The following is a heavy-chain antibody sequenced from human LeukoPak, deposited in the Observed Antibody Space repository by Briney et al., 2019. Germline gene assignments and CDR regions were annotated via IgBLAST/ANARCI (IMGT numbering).Heavy chain of an antibody. CDR2: ISGISGSA. D-gene: IGHD4-17*01. V-gene: IGHV3-23*01. CDR3: ARLATVTTFSPVVY. Sequence: GGSQRLSCAASGITFSSYAMSWVRQAPGKGLEWVSSISGISGSAYYADSVKGRFTISRDNSKNTLYLQMNSLRAEDTAVYSCARLATVTTFSPVVYWGQGTLVTVSS. CDR1: GITFSSYA. J-gene: IGHJ4*02.